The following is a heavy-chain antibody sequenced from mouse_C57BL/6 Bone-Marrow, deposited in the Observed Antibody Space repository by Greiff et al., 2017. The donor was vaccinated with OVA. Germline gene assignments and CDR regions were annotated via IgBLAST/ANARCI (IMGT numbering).Heavy chain of an antibody. J-gene: IGHJ4*01. CDR1: GYTFTTYP. Sequence: VQVVESGAELVKPGASVKMSCKASGYTFTTYPIEWMKQNHGKSLAWIGNFHPYNDDTKYNEKFKGKATLTVEKSSSTVYLELSRLTSDDSAVYYCARGATVSYAMDYWGQGTSVTVSS. CDR2: FHPYNDDT. CDR3: ARGATVSYAMDY. D-gene: IGHD1-1*01. V-gene: IGHV1-47*01.